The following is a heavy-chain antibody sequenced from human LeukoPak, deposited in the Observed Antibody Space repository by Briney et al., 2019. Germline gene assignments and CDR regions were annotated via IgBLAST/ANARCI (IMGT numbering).Heavy chain of an antibody. J-gene: IGHJ4*02. CDR1: GGSISSYY. CDR2: IYYSGSA. Sequence: MPSETLSLTCTVSGGSISSYYWSWIRQPPGKGLEWIGYIYYSGSANYNPSLKSRVTISVDTSKNQFSLKLSSVTAADTAVYYCARGGLQYDYWGQGNLVTVSS. V-gene: IGHV4-59*01. D-gene: IGHD4-11*01. CDR3: ARGGLQYDY.